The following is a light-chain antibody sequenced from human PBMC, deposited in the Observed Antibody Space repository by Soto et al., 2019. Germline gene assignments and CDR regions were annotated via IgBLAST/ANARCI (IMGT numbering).Light chain of an antibody. CDR1: QSIGKW. J-gene: IGKJ3*01. CDR3: QQYNSYPFT. V-gene: IGKV1-5*03. Sequence: DIQMTQSPSTLSASVGDRVAITCRASQSIGKWLAWYEHKPGKVPKLLIHEASDLQKGVPSRFSGSGSGTEFILTISSLQPDDFATYYCQQYNSYPFTFGPGTKVDIK. CDR2: EAS.